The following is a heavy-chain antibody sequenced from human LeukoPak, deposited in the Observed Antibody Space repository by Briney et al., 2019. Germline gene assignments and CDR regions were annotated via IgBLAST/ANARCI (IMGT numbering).Heavy chain of an antibody. CDR3: ARRAEQLVRLDYYYYMDV. Sequence: SETLSLTCAVSGYSISSGYYWGWIRQPPGKGLEWIGSIHHSGSTYYNPSLKSRVTISVDTSKNQFSLKLSSVTAADTAVYYCARRAEQLVRLDYYYYMDVWGKGTTVTVSS. CDR2: IHHSGST. D-gene: IGHD6-6*01. J-gene: IGHJ6*03. CDR1: GYSISSGYY. V-gene: IGHV4-38-2*01.